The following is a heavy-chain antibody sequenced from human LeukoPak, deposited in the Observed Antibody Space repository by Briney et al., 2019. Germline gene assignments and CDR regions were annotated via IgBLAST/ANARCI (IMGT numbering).Heavy chain of an antibody. J-gene: IGHJ3*02. V-gene: IGHV6-1*01. CDR2: TYYRSEWYN. CDR1: GDSVSSNSAA. CDR3: ARGPGLRMGAFDI. Sequence: SQTLSLTCAISGDSVSSNSAAWNWIRQSPSRGIEWLGRTYYRSEWYNDSAVSVQSRITINPDTSKNQFSLQLNSVTPEDTAVYFCARGPGLRMGAFDIWGQGTVVSVSS. D-gene: IGHD4-17*01.